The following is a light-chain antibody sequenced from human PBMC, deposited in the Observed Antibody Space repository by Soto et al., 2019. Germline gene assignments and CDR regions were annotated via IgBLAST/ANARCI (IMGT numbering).Light chain of an antibody. CDR1: QDISNY. Sequence: DIQMTQSPSSLSASVGGRVTITCQASQDISNYLSWYQYKPGKAPKLLIYDASNLEKGVPSRFSGSGSGTHFTLTISSLQPEDIATDYCQQYDILPRTFGQGTRVEIK. J-gene: IGKJ1*01. CDR3: QQYDILPRT. V-gene: IGKV1-33*01. CDR2: DAS.